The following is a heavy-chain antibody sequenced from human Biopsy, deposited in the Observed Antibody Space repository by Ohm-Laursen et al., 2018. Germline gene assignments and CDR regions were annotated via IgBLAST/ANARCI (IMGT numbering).Heavy chain of an antibody. D-gene: IGHD1-26*01. CDR2: IIPIPNVA. CDR1: GDSFTSYT. CDR3: ARGEGSSWFDP. V-gene: IGHV1-69*10. Sequence: SEKVSCNVSGDSFTSYTIGWVRQAPGQGLEWMGGIIPIPNVATYAQKFQGRITITADESTSTAYMELSSLTSDDTAVYFCARGEGSSWFDPWGHGTLVTVSS. J-gene: IGHJ5*02.